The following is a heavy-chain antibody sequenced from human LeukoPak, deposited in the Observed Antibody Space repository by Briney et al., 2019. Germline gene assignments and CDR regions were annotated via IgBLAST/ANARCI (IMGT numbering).Heavy chain of an antibody. Sequence: GGTLRLSCAASGFTFSTYGMSWVRQAPGKGLEWVSGISGSGGSKYYADSVKGRFTISRDNSKNTLYLQMNSLRAEDTAVYYCARRAGAYSHPYDYWGQGTLVTVSS. CDR3: ARRAGAYSHPYDY. V-gene: IGHV3-23*01. CDR1: GFTFSTYG. J-gene: IGHJ4*02. CDR2: ISGSGGSK. D-gene: IGHD4/OR15-4a*01.